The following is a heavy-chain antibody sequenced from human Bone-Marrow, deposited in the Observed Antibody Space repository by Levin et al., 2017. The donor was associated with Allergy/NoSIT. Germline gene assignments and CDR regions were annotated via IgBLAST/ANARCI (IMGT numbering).Heavy chain of an antibody. CDR1: GFTFNDYY. Sequence: SGGSLRLSCAASGFTFNDYYMTWIRQAPGKGLEWIAYISARSPTIYYADSVKGRFTISRDNAKKSLYLQMNSLGAEDTAVYYCARGEQLVGGVYYYNGLDVWGQGTTVTVSS. D-gene: IGHD1/OR15-1a*01. V-gene: IGHV3-11*01. CDR2: ISARSPTI. CDR3: ARGEQLVGGVYYYNGLDV. J-gene: IGHJ6*02.